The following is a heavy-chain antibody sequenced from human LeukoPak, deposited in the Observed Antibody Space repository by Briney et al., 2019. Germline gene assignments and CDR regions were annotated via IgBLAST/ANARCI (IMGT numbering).Heavy chain of an antibody. J-gene: IGHJ4*02. D-gene: IGHD2-21*01. CDR2: ISGSGGST. CDR1: GFTFSSYA. Sequence: GGSLRLSCAASGFTFSSYAMSWVRQAPGKGLEWVSAISGSGGSTYYADSVKGRFTISRDNSKNTLYLQVNSLRAEDTAVYYCASNGRRVGDHFDYWGQGTLVTVSS. V-gene: IGHV3-23*01. CDR3: ASNGRRVGDHFDY.